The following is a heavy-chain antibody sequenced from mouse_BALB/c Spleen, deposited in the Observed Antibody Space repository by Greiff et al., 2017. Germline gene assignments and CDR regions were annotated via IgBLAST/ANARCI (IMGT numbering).Heavy chain of an antibody. J-gene: IGHJ3*01. V-gene: IGHV5-12-2*01. D-gene: IGHD2-4*01. Sequence: EVQLVESGGGLVQPGGSLKLSCAASGFTFSSYTMSWVRQTPEKRLEWVAYISNGGGSTYYPDTVKGRFTISRDNAKNTLYLQLSSLKSEDTAMYYCARHAYDSAWFAYWGQGTLVTVSA. CDR1: GFTFSSYT. CDR3: ARHAYDSAWFAY. CDR2: ISNGGGST.